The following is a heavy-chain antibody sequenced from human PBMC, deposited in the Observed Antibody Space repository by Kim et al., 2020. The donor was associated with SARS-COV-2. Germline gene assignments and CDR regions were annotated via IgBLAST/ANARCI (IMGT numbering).Heavy chain of an antibody. CDR1: GFTFSSYA. J-gene: IGHJ6*02. V-gene: IGHV3-33*06. Sequence: GGSLRLSCAASGFTFSSYAMHWVRQAPGKGLEWVAVIWYDGSNKYYADSVKGRFTISRDNSKNTLYLQMNSLRAEDTAVYYCAKGDSSGWYGSYYYYGMDVWGQGTTVTVSS. CDR2: IWYDGSNK. CDR3: AKGDSSGWYGSYYYYGMDV. D-gene: IGHD6-19*01.